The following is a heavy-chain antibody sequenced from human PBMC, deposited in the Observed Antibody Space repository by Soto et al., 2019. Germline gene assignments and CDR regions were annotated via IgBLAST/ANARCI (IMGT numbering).Heavy chain of an antibody. CDR2: LSGIGGST. CDR1: GFTFSSYA. V-gene: IGHV3-23*01. CDR3: AKVMRKRPQVVPPAILGLPSSYGMDV. J-gene: IGHJ6*02. D-gene: IGHD2-2*02. Sequence: PGGSLSLCCAASGFTFSSYARSWVRQATGKGLEWVLALSGIGGSTYYADSVKGRFTTSRDNSKKTLYLQMNSLRAEDTAVYYCAKVMRKRPQVVPPAILGLPSSYGMDVWGQGTTVTVSS.